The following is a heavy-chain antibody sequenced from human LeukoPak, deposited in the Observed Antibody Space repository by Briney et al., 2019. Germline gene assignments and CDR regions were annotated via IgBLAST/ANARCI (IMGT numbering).Heavy chain of an antibody. D-gene: IGHD1-26*01. J-gene: IGHJ4*02. V-gene: IGHV3-23*01. CDR2: ISGGGGGT. Sequence: GGSLRLSCAASGFTFSSYGMSWVRQAPGKGLEWVSTISGGGGGTYYADSAKGRFTIFRDNSKNTLFLQMNSLRVEDTAVYHCASRVGATGGPFDYWGQGTLVTVSS. CDR1: GFTFSSYG. CDR3: ASRVGATGGPFDY.